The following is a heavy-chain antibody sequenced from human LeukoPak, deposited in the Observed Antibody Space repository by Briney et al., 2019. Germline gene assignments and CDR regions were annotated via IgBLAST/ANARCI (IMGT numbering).Heavy chain of an antibody. V-gene: IGHV3-30*04. CDR2: ISYDGSNK. Sequence: PGRSLRLSCAASGFTFSSYAMHWVRQAPGKGLEWVAVISYDGSNKYYADSVKGRFTISRDNSKNTLYLQMNSLRAEDTAVYYCARDSDYDSSGYYDMVFDYWGQGTLVTVSS. CDR1: GFTFSSYA. D-gene: IGHD3-22*01. CDR3: ARDSDYDSSGYYDMVFDY. J-gene: IGHJ4*02.